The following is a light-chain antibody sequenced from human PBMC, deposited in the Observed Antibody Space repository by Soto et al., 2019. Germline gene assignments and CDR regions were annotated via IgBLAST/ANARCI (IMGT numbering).Light chain of an antibody. Sequence: DIQMTQSPSSLSASVGDRVTITCQASQDISNYLNWYQQKPGKAPKLLIYDASNLEKGVTSRFSRSGSGKDFTFTISSMQPEDIATYYCQQYDNLPPLTFGGGTKVEIK. V-gene: IGKV1-33*01. CDR1: QDISNY. J-gene: IGKJ4*01. CDR2: DAS. CDR3: QQYDNLPPLT.